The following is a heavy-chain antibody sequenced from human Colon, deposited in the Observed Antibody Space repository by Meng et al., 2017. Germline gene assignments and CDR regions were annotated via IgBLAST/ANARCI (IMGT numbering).Heavy chain of an antibody. D-gene: IGHD1-14*01. CDR3: AKAAAYNLDI. CDR1: GVSISSAIW. J-gene: IGHJ4*02. Sequence: QVQFEGAGPGLVKPSGTLSLTCAVSGVSISSAIWWGWVRQPPGKGLEWIGEIFQSGSTNYNPSLKSRVTISVDKSKNHLSLSLSSVTAADTAVYYCAKAAAYNLDIWGQGTLVTVSS. V-gene: IGHV4-4*02. CDR2: IFQSGST.